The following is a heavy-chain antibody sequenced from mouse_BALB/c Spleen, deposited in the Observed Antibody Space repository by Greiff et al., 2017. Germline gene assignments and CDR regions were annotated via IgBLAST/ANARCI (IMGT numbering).Heavy chain of an antibody. D-gene: IGHD2-2*01. Sequence: VQVEQSGAELVRPGVSVKISCKGSGYTFTDYAMHWVKQSHAKSLEWIGVISTYYGDASYNQKFKGKATLTVDKSSSTAYMELDRLTSEDSAISDCERGRGYEDYGMDYWGQGTSVTVS. V-gene: IGHV1S137*01. CDR1: GYTFTDYA. CDR3: ERGRGYEDYGMDY. J-gene: IGHJ4*01. CDR2: ISTYYGDA.